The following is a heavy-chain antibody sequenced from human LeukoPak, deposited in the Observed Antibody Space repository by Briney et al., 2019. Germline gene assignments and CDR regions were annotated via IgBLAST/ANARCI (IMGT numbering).Heavy chain of an antibody. D-gene: IGHD1-26*01. Sequence: GRSLRLSCAASGFTFSSYSMNWVRQAPGKGLEWVSSISSSSSYIYYADSVKGRFTISRDNAKNSLYLQMNSLRAEDTAVYYCAVIVGATPWDYWGQGTLVTVSS. J-gene: IGHJ4*02. CDR3: AVIVGATPWDY. V-gene: IGHV3-21*01. CDR2: ISSSSSYI. CDR1: GFTFSSYS.